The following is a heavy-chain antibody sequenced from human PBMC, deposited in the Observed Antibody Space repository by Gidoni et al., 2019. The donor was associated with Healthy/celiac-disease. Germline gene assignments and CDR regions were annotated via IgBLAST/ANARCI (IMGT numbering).Heavy chain of an antibody. CDR1: GGSLSRSSYY. V-gene: IGHV4-39*01. J-gene: IGHJ1*01. Sequence: QLQLQESGPGLVKLSETLSLTCTVYGGSLSRSSYYWGWIRQPPGKGLEWIGSMYYSGSTDNNPSLKSRVTISVDTSKNQFSLKLSSVTAADTAVYYCARPDGSGPYHYFQHWGQGTLVTVSS. D-gene: IGHD3-10*01. CDR2: MYYSGST. CDR3: ARPDGSGPYHYFQH.